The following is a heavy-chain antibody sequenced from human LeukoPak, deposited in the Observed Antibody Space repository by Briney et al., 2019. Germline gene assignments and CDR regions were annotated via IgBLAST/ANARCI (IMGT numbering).Heavy chain of an antibody. D-gene: IGHD3-22*01. Sequence: SETLSLTCTVSGGSISSGGYYWSWIRQHPGKGLEWIGYTYYSGSTYYNPSLKSRVTISVDTSKNQFSLKLSSVTAADTAVYYCARDRPRGWYYDSREDYGMDVWGQGTTVTVSS. J-gene: IGHJ6*02. CDR2: TYYSGST. CDR3: ARDRPRGWYYDSREDYGMDV. CDR1: GGSISSGGYY. V-gene: IGHV4-31*03.